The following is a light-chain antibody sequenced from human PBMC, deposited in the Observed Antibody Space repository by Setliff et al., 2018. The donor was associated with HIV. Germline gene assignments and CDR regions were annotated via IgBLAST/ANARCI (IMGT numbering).Light chain of an antibody. Sequence: QSALTQPASVSGSPGQSITISCTGTSSDVGSYNYVSWYQQHPGKAPKLMIYDVTKRPSGVSNRFSGSKSGNTASLTISGLQAEDEADYYCCSYADSNTFVFGTGTKVTVL. V-gene: IGLV2-23*02. CDR2: DVT. CDR3: CSYADSNTFV. CDR1: SSDVGSYNY. J-gene: IGLJ1*01.